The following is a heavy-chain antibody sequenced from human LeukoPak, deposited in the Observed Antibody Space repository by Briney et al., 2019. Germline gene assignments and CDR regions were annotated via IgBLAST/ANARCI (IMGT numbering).Heavy chain of an antibody. CDR1: GYTFTSYY. V-gene: IGHV1-46*01. J-gene: IGHJ4*02. CDR3: AGSFYDLLVYFDY. CDR2: INPSGDTT. D-gene: IGHD5/OR15-5a*01. Sequence: ASVKVSCKASGYTFTSYYMHWVRQAPGQGLEWMGVINPSGDTTTYAQKFQGRVTMTRDMSTSTVYMELSSLRSEDTAVYYCAGSFYDLLVYFDYWGQGTLVTVSS.